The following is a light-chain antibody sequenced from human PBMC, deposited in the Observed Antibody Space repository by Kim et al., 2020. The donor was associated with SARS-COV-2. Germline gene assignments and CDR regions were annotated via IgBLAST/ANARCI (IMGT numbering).Light chain of an antibody. CDR1: NLGRQS. CDR2: YDD. J-gene: IGLJ2*01. Sequence: SYELTQPPSVSVAPGKTARITCGGNNLGRQSVHWYQQKPGQAPVLVIYYDDNRPSGIPERFSGSNSGNTATLTISRVEAGDEADYYCQVWDSSSDHVVFGGGTHLTVL. CDR3: QVWDSSSDHVV. V-gene: IGLV3-21*04.